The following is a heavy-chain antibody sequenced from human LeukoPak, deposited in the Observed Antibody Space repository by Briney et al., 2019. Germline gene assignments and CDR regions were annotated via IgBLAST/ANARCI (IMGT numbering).Heavy chain of an antibody. CDR1: GFTFSNYA. CDR2: ISGSGGST. J-gene: IGHJ4*02. CDR3: AKYLPNQLLKD. Sequence: GSLRLSCAASGFTFSNYAMTWVRQAPGKGLEWVSVISGSGGSTYYADSVKGRFTISRDNSKNTLYLQMNSLRAEDTAVYYCAKYLPNQLLKDWGQGTLVTVSS. D-gene: IGHD2-2*01. V-gene: IGHV3-23*01.